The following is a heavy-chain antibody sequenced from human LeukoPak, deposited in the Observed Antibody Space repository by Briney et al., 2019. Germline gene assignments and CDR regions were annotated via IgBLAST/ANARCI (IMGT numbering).Heavy chain of an antibody. CDR1: GGSISSTPHY. CDR2: TSSAGHT. J-gene: IGHJ4*02. Sequence: PSETLSLTCTVSGGSISSTPHYWGWIRQPAGKGLEWMGRTSSAGHTNYSPFLKGRVLLSVDTSRNQFSLKLTSVTAADTAVYYCAGDDCSSSSCYLFHWGQGTLVTVSS. CDR3: AGDDCSSSSCYLFH. D-gene: IGHD2-2*01. V-gene: IGHV4-61*02.